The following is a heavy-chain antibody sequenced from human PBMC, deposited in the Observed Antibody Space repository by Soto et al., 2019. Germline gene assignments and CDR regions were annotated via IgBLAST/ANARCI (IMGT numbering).Heavy chain of an antibody. J-gene: IGHJ4*02. CDR2: ISYDGSNK. Sequence: PGGSLRLSCAASGFTFSSYGMHWVRQAPGKGLEWVAVISYDGSNKYYADSVKGRFTISRDNSKNTLYLQMNSLRAEDTAVYYCAKEAAVTTFFDQYGGDYWGQGTLVTVSS. CDR3: AKEAAVTTFFDQYGGDY. V-gene: IGHV3-30*18. D-gene: IGHD4-17*01. CDR1: GFTFSSYG.